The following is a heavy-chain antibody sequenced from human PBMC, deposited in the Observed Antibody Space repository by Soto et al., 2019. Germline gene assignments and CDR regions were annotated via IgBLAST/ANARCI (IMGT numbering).Heavy chain of an antibody. J-gene: IGHJ4*02. D-gene: IGHD2-15*01. CDR3: ARVGGVAARTFDY. CDR1: GGSISPFY. Sequence: SETLSLTCTVSGGSISPFYWSWVGQPPGKELEWIGYLYYSGNTNYNPSLKSRVTISVDASKNQVSLRLTSVTAADTAVYYCARVGGVAARTFDYWGQGTVVTVSS. CDR2: LYYSGNT. V-gene: IGHV4-59*01.